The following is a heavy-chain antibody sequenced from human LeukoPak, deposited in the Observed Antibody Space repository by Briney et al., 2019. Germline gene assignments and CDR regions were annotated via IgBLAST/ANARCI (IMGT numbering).Heavy chain of an antibody. V-gene: IGHV3-53*05. J-gene: IGHJ3*02. D-gene: IGHD1-26*01. Sequence: GGSLRLSCAASGSTVSSNYMSWVRQAPGKGLEWVSVIYSGGGTYYADSVKGRFTISRDNSKNTLYLQMNSLRAEDTAVYYCARVSRWESQTFDIWGQGTMVTVSS. CDR3: ARVSRWESQTFDI. CDR2: IYSGGGT. CDR1: GSTVSSNY.